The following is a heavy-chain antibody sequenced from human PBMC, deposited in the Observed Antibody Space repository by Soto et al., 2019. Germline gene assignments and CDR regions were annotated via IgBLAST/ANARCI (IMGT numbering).Heavy chain of an antibody. CDR3: ARQVVVVVASSADAFDI. CDR1: RFTFSTYA. V-gene: IGHV3-23*01. D-gene: IGHD2-15*01. CDR2: ISGPGGST. J-gene: IGHJ3*02. Sequence: GGSLRLSCAASRFTFSTYAMNWVRQAPGKGLEWVSGISGPGGSTYYADSVKVRFTISRDNVKNTLYLQMNSLRVEDTAVYYCARQVVVVVASSADAFDIWGQGTMVTVSS.